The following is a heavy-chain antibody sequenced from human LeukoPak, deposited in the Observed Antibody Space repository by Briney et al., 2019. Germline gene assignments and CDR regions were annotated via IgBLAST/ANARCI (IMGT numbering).Heavy chain of an antibody. Sequence: QPGGSLRLSCGASGFIFDMHDMHWVRQAPGKGLEWVAFIRSDGYHTYYADSVKGRFTITRDNYKNTVYLQMNSLRVEDMAVYYCAKPSGSGVDYWGRGTRVTVSS. CDR3: AKPSGSGVDY. CDR2: IRSDGYHT. J-gene: IGHJ4*02. V-gene: IGHV3-30*02. CDR1: GFIFDMHD. D-gene: IGHD1-26*01.